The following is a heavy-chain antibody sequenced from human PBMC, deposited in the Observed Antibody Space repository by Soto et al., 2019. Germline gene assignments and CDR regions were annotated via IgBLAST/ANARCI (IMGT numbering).Heavy chain of an antibody. Sequence: SETLSLTCAVYGGSFSGYYWSWIRQPPGKGLEWIGEINHSGSTNYNPSLKSRVTISVDTSKNQFPLKLSTVTAADTAVYYCARGRKWLQFWGQGTLVTVSS. CDR3: ARGRKWLQF. CDR2: INHSGST. D-gene: IGHD5-12*01. V-gene: IGHV4-34*01. CDR1: GGSFSGYY. J-gene: IGHJ4*02.